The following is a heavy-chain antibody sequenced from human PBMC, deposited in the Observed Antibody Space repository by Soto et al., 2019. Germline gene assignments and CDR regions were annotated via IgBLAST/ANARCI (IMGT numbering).Heavy chain of an antibody. CDR3: ATPQDYDGCLDS. V-gene: IGHV1-69*05. D-gene: IGHD3-22*01. CDR2: IIPMFDTP. CDR1: GGTFSSDS. J-gene: IGHJ4*02. Sequence: GASVKVSCKASGGTFSSDSFSWVRQAPGQGLEWMGGIIPMFDTPIYAQKFQGRLTLTRDTPGNTAYLELNSLTSEDTAVYYCATPQDYDGCLDSWGQGTLVTVSS.